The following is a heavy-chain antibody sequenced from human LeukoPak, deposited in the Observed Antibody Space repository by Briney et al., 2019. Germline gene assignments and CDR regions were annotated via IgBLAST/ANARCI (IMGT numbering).Heavy chain of an antibody. CDR1: GFTFSSFA. V-gene: IGHV3-21*01. Sequence: GGSLRLSCAASGFTFSSFAMNWVRQAPGKGLEWVSFISTSSSYIHNADSVKGRFTISRDNAENSLYLQMNSLRAEDTAVYYCARAAIAAARIYYYMDVWGKGTTVTVSS. CDR2: ISTSSSYI. CDR3: ARAAIAAARIYYYMDV. D-gene: IGHD6-13*01. J-gene: IGHJ6*03.